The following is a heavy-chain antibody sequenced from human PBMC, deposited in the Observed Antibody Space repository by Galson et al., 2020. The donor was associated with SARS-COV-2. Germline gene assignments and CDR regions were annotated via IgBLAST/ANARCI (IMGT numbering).Heavy chain of an antibody. D-gene: IGHD3-16*01. V-gene: IGHV4-34*01. CDR3: ARGGLLWGYYYYIDV. CDR2: INHSGST. Sequence: SETLSLTCAVYGGSFSGYYWSWIRQPPGKGLEWIGEINHSGSTNYNPSLKSRVTISVDTSKNQFSLKLSSVTAADTAVYYCARGGLLWGYYYYIDVWGKGTTVTVSS. J-gene: IGHJ6*03. CDR1: GGSFSGYY.